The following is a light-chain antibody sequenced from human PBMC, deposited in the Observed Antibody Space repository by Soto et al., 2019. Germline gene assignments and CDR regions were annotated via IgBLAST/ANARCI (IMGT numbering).Light chain of an antibody. V-gene: IGKV1-5*03. CDR3: QQYNNWPSWT. CDR1: QSISSW. Sequence: DIKMYQSPSTLSASKGDRVTITCRASQSISSWLAWYQQKPGKAPKLLIYKASTLKSGVPSRFSGSGSGTEFTLTISSLQSEDFAVYYCQQYNNWPSWTFGQGTKVDNK. CDR2: KAS. J-gene: IGKJ1*01.